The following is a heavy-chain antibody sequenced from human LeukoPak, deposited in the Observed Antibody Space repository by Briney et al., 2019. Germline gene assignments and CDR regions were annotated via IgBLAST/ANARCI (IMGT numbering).Heavy chain of an antibody. D-gene: IGHD6-19*01. CDR1: GFTFSSYW. V-gene: IGHV3-7*03. Sequence: GGSLRLSCAASGFTFSSYWMSWVRQAPGKGLEWVANIKQDGSEKYYVDSVKGRFTISRDNAKNSLYLQMNSLRAEDTAVYYCAKDGAVAGTPWFDPWGQGTLVTVSS. J-gene: IGHJ5*02. CDR2: IKQDGSEK. CDR3: AKDGAVAGTPWFDP.